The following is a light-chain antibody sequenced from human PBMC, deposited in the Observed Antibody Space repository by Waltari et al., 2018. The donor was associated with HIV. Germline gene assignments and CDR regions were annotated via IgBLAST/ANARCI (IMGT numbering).Light chain of an antibody. CDR1: SSDVGAYNY. V-gene: IGLV2-8*01. Sequence: QSALTQPPSASGSPGQSVTISCTGTSSDVGAYNYVSWYQQYPGKAPKLMIYEVTKRPSGVPERFSGSKSGNTASLTVSGLRAEDEADYYCSSYAGSKVLFGGGTELTVL. J-gene: IGLJ2*01. CDR3: SSYAGSKVL. CDR2: EVT.